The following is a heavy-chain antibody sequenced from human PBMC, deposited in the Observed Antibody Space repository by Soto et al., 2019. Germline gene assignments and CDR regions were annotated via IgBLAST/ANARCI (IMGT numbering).Heavy chain of an antibody. V-gene: IGHV3-30*18. CDR3: AKIAQYYDILTGYISDYYYGMDV. CDR1: GFTFSSYG. J-gene: IGHJ6*02. Sequence: GGSLRLSCAASGFTFSSYGMHWVRQAPGKGLEWVAVISYDGSNKYYADSVKGRFTISRDNSKNTLYLQMNSLRAEDTAVYYCAKIAQYYDILTGYISDYYYGMDVWGQGTTVTVSS. CDR2: ISYDGSNK. D-gene: IGHD3-9*01.